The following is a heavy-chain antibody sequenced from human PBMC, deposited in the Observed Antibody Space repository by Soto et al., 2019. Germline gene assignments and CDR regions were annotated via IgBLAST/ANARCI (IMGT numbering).Heavy chain of an antibody. Sequence: ASVKVSCKASGYTFTGYYIQWVRQAPGQRLEWMGWINAGNGNTKYSQKFQGRVTITRDTSASTAYMELSSLRSEDTAVYYCASGSGYPIPRYYFDYWGQGTLVTVSS. CDR1: GYTFTGYY. CDR3: ASGSGYPIPRYYFDY. D-gene: IGHD3-22*01. CDR2: INAGNGNT. J-gene: IGHJ4*02. V-gene: IGHV1-3*01.